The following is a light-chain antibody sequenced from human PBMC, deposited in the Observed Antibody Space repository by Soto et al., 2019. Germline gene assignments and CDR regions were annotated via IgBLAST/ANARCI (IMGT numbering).Light chain of an antibody. Sequence: QSVLTQSPSVSAAPGQTVTISCSGTSSNIGNNYVSWYQLLPETAPKLLIYDNNKRPSGIPDRFSGSKSGTSGTLDITGLQTGDEADYYCATWDGSLPAEVFGGGTQLTVL. CDR3: ATWDGSLPAEV. CDR1: SSNIGNNY. J-gene: IGLJ7*01. V-gene: IGLV1-51*01. CDR2: DNN.